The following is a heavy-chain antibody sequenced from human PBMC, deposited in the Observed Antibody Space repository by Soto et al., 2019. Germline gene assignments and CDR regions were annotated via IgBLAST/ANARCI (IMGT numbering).Heavy chain of an antibody. CDR1: GYTLTGYY. CDR2: INPNSGGT. J-gene: IGHJ6*04. Sequence: ASVKVSCKASGYTLTGYYMHWVRQAPGQGLEWMGWINPNSGGTNYAQKFQGWVTMTRDTSISTAYMELSRLRSDDTAVYYCARVHFVVVQVPIALYVRAFWAKGPTVPVSS. V-gene: IGHV1-2*04. D-gene: IGHD2-2*01. CDR3: ARVHFVVVQVPIALYVRAF.